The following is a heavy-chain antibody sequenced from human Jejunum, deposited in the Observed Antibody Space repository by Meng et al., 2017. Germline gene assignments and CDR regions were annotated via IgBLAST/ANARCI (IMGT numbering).Heavy chain of an antibody. D-gene: IGHD3-10*01. V-gene: IGHV4-39*07. CDR3: ARDEWFGRYWGVWFDP. CDR2: MSYSGST. Sequence: QQRLQESGQCLVKPSEPLSLTCTVSGASISTTNYYWGWIRQPPGKGLEWIGTMSYSGSTYFNPSLKGRITISTDTSKNQFSLKLNSVTAADTAVYYCARDEWFGRYWGVWFDPWGQGTLVTVSS. J-gene: IGHJ5*02. CDR1: GASISTTNYY.